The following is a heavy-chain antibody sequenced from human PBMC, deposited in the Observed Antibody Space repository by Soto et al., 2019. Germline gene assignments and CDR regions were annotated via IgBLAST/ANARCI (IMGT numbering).Heavy chain of an antibody. CDR3: AKESFYAFDI. J-gene: IGHJ3*02. CDR2: ISWNSGTI. CDR1: GFSFDDYA. D-gene: IGHD3-3*02. V-gene: IGHV3-9*01. Sequence: EVQLVESGGGLVQPGRSLRLSCEASGFSFDDYAMHWVRQVPGKGLEWVSGISWNSGTIDYADSVRGRFTISRDNAKNSLYLQMNSLRVEATALYYCAKESFYAFDIWGQGAMVTVSS.